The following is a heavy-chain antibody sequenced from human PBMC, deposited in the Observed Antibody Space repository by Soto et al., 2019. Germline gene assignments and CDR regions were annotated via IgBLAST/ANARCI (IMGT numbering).Heavy chain of an antibody. J-gene: IGHJ3*02. V-gene: IGHV3-9*01. CDR1: GFTFDDYA. CDR2: ISWNSGSI. Sequence: GGSLRLSCAASGFTFDDYAMHWVRQAPGKGLEWVSGISWNSGSIGYADSVKGRFTISRDNAKNSLYLQMNSLRAEDTALYYCEKDLRWLQLSYPFDIWGQGTMVTV. CDR3: EKDLRWLQLSYPFDI. D-gene: IGHD1-1*01.